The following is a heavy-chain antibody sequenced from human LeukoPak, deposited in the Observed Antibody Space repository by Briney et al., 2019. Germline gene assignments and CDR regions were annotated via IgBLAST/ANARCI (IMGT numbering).Heavy chain of an antibody. CDR3: ARPPRNVLRFLEWSPPLYYMDV. V-gene: IGHV4-59*04. J-gene: IGHJ6*03. CDR2: IYYSGST. Sequence: SETLSLTCTVSGGSISSYYWSWIRQPPGKGLEWIGYIYYSGSTYYNPSLKSRVTIFVDTSKNQFSLKLSSVTAADTAVYYCARPPRNVLRFLEWSPPLYYMDVWGKGTTVTVPS. D-gene: IGHD3-3*01. CDR1: GGSISSYY.